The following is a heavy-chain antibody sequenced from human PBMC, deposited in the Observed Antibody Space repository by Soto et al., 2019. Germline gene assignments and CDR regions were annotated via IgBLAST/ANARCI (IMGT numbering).Heavy chain of an antibody. Sequence: QVQLVQSGAEGKKPGASVKGSCKASGGTFSSYAISWVRQAPGQGLEWMGGIIPIFGTANYAQKFQGRVTITADESTSTAYMELSSLRSEDTAVYYCARGGWYSSSWYGWFDPWGQGTLVTVSS. CDR1: GGTFSSYA. D-gene: IGHD6-13*01. CDR2: IIPIFGTA. CDR3: ARGGWYSSSWYGWFDP. J-gene: IGHJ5*02. V-gene: IGHV1-69*01.